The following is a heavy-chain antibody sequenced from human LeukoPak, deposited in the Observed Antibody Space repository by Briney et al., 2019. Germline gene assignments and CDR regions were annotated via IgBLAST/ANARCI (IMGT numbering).Heavy chain of an antibody. V-gene: IGHV1-69*01. D-gene: IGHD2-2*03. Sequence: ASVKVSCKASGGTFSSYAISWVRQAPGQGLEWMGGIIPIFGTANYAQKFQGRVTITADESTSTAYMELSSLRSEDTAVYYCAREALDIVVVPAANWFDPWGQGTLVTVSS. CDR3: AREALDIVVVPAANWFDP. CDR1: GGTFSSYA. J-gene: IGHJ5*02. CDR2: IIPIFGTA.